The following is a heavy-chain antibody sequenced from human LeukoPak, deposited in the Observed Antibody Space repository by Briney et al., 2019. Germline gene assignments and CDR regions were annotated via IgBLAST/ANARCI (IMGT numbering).Heavy chain of an antibody. J-gene: IGHJ4*02. CDR2: ISGSGGST. CDR1: GFIFSHYG. V-gene: IGHV3-23*01. Sequence: PGGSLRLSCGASGFIFSHYGFHWVRQAPGKGLEWVSAISGSGGSTYYADSVKGRFTISRDNSKNTLYLQMNSLRAEDTAVYYCAKAYSGGYSYGDTVDYWGQGTLVTVSS. CDR3: AKAYSGGYSYGDTVDY. D-gene: IGHD5-18*01.